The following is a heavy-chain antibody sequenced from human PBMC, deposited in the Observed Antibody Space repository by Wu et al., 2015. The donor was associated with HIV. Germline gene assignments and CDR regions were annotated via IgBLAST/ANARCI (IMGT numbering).Heavy chain of an antibody. Sequence: QVQLVQFGAEVKKPGSSVKVTCKASGGSFSSYAFSWVRQAPGQGLVWMGGIIPIVGTANYAQRFQGRVTITADEVTKTGYMEMTSLRSDDTAVYYCVRDGGGIDGDEYWGQGTQVIVSS. CDR3: VRDGGGIDGDEY. V-gene: IGHV1-69*12. CDR2: IIPIVGTA. CDR1: GGSFSSYA. D-gene: IGHD3-16*01. J-gene: IGHJ4*02.